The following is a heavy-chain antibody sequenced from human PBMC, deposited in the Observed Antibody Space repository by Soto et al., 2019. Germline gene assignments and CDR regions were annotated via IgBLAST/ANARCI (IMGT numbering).Heavy chain of an antibody. D-gene: IGHD6-25*01. CDR2: ISASGRST. J-gene: IGHJ4*02. Sequence: PGGSLRLSCTASVFTFSNSAMTLVRQAPGKGLEWLSIISASGRSTYHAASVKGRFTISRDNSKDTLYLQMTRLRAEDTATYYCAKDGQRLDVYLESWAQGTQVTVPQ. CDR1: VFTFSNSA. CDR3: AKDGQRLDVYLES. V-gene: IGHV3-23*01.